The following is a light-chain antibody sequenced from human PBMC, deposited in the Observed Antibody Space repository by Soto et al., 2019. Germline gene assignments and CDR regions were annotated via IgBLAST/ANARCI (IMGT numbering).Light chain of an antibody. V-gene: IGKV3-20*01. Sequence: EIVLTQSPGTLSLSPGEIATLSCRASQSINYLAWYQQKVGQAPRLLIYGASTRATGIPDRFSGSGSGTDFSLTISRLEPEDFAVYYCQHYGSPPAYTFGQGTKLEIK. J-gene: IGKJ2*01. CDR2: GAS. CDR3: QHYGSPPAYT. CDR1: QSINY.